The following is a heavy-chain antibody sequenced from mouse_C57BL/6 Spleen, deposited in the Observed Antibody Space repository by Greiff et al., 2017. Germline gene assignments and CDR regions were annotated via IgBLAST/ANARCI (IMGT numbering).Heavy chain of an antibody. D-gene: IGHD1-1*01. J-gene: IGHJ2*01. V-gene: IGHV1-15*01. CDR3: TRHPYYGSIGYFDY. CDR1: GYTFTDYE. CDR2: IDPETGGT. Sequence: QVQLQQSGAELVRPGASVTLSCKASGYTFTDYEMHWVKQTPVHGLEWIGAIDPETGGTAYNQKFKGKAILTADKSSSTAYMELRSLTSEDSAVYYCTRHPYYGSIGYFDYWGQGTTLTVSS.